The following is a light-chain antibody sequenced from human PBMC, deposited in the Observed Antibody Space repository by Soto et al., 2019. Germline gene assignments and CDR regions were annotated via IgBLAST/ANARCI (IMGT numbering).Light chain of an antibody. CDR2: DAS. CDR3: QQYAYSPLN. CDR1: QSVSSN. V-gene: IGKV3-20*01. Sequence: EIVMTQSRATLSVSPGERATLSCRASQSVSSNLAWYQQRPGQAPNLLIYDASSRATGIPDRFSGSGSGTDFTLTITRLEPEDSAMYYCQQYAYSPLNFGGGTKVDIK. J-gene: IGKJ4*01.